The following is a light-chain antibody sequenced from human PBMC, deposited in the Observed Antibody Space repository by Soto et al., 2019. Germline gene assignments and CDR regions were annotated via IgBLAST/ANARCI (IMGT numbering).Light chain of an antibody. J-gene: IGLJ1*01. CDR1: SSDVGGYNY. CDR3: SSYTSSTAYV. CDR2: EVS. Sequence: QSALTQPASVSGSPGQSITISCTGTSSDVGGYNYVSWYQLHPNKAPKLMVYEVSNRPSGVSNRFSGSKSGNTASLTISGLQAEDEADYYCSSYTSSTAYVFGTGTKLTVL. V-gene: IGLV2-14*01.